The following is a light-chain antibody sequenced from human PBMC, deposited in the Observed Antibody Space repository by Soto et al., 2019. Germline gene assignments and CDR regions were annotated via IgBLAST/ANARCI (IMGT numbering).Light chain of an antibody. CDR3: QQRSKWPLT. CDR1: LSVSTS. Sequence: EIVLTQSPVTLSLSPGERATLSCRASLSVSTSLDWYQQKPGQSPRLLIYEAAHRATGIPVRFSGGGSGTDFTLTISSLEPEDSAVYYCQQRSKWPLTFGGGTKVEIK. J-gene: IGKJ4*01. V-gene: IGKV3-11*01. CDR2: EAA.